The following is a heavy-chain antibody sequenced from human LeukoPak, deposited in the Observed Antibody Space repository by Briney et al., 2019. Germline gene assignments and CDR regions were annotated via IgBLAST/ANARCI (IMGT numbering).Heavy chain of an antibody. CDR3: ANSVSMNAIFDY. J-gene: IGHJ4*02. CDR1: GFTFSGSA. V-gene: IGHV3-73*01. Sequence: GGSLRLSCAASGFTFSGSAMHWVRQASGKGLEWVGRIRSKANRYATSYAASVKDRFTMSRDDSKKTAFLQMNSLKTEDTAVYYCANSVSMNAIFDYWGQGTLVTVSS. CDR2: IRSKANRYAT. D-gene: IGHD5/OR15-5a*01.